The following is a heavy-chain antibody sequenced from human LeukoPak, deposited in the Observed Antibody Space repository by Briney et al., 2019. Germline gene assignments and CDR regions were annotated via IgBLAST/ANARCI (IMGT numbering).Heavy chain of an antibody. CDR2: IYYIGST. D-gene: IGHD3/OR15-3a*01. CDR1: VGSISSFH. J-gene: IGHJ4*02. Sequence: PSETLSLTRMVSVGSISSFHWSWIGQPPGKELEGMGYIYYIGSTNYNSSRKSRVTIAVDTSKNQFSLKLTSVTAADTAVYYCARQTGSGLFILPGGQGTLVTVSS. CDR3: ARQTGSGLFILP. V-gene: IGHV4-59*08.